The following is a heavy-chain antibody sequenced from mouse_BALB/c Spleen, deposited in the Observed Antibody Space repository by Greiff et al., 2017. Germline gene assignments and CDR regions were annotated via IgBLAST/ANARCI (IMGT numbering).Heavy chain of an antibody. CDR1: GYTFTSYV. CDR2: INPYNDGT. J-gene: IGHJ4*01. D-gene: IGHD2-3*01. CDR3: AREGLGYDGPSYAMDY. V-gene: IGHV1-14*01. Sequence: VQLQQSGPELVKPGASVKMSCKASGYTFTSYVMHWVKQKPGQGLEWIGYINPYNDGTKYNEKFKGKATLTSDKSSSTAYMELSSLTSEDSAVYYCAREGLGYDGPSYAMDYWGQGTSVTVSS.